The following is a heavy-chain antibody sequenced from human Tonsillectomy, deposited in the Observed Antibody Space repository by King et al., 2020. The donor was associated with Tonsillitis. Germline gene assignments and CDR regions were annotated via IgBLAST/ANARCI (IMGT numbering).Heavy chain of an antibody. J-gene: IGHJ4*02. Sequence: QLVQSGAEVKKPGESLRISCEGSGFTFTGYWISWVRQMPGKGLEWMGRIDPSDSQTNYSPSFEGHVTISVDKSLSTAYLQWSSLRASDTAMYYCAILSSCSWNYWGQGPLVTVSS. D-gene: IGHD2-15*01. CDR1: GFTFTGYW. V-gene: IGHV5-10-1*03. CDR3: AILSSCSWNY. CDR2: IDPSDSQT.